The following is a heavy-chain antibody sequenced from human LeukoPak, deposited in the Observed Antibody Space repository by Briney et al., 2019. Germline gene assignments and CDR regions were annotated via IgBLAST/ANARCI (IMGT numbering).Heavy chain of an antibody. J-gene: IGHJ4*02. CDR1: GFTFSSYG. CDR2: ISYDGSNK. D-gene: IGHD3-22*01. V-gene: IGHV3-30*03. Sequence: PGGSLRLSCAASGFTFSSYGMHWVRQAPGKGLEWVAVISYDGSNKYYADSVKGRFTISRDNAENSLYLLMNSLRAEDTAVYYCARGSTYYDSSGQVPFDYWGQGTLVTVSS. CDR3: ARGSTYYDSSGQVPFDY.